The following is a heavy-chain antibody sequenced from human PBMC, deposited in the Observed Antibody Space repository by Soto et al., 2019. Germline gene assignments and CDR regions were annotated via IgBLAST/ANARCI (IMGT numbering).Heavy chain of an antibody. CDR1: GLTVSNAY. D-gene: IGHD3-10*01. CDR3: VRPLPSGRNYGLDV. V-gene: IGHV3-53*01. CDR2: IYDNGTT. Sequence: GSLRLSCAASGLTVSNAYMAWVRQARGMGLEWVSVIYDNGTTYYADSVKGRFTISRDTSTNTLSLQMDSLRAEDTAVYYCVRPLPSGRNYGLDVWGQGTTVTVSS. J-gene: IGHJ6*02.